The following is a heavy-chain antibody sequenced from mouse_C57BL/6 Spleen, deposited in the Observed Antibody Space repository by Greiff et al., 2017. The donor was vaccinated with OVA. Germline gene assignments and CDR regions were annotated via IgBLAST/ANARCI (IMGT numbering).Heavy chain of an antibody. V-gene: IGHV1-42*01. D-gene: IGHD1-1*01. CDR2: INPSTGGT. J-gene: IGHJ4*01. Sequence: VHVKQSGPELVKPGASVKISCKASGYSFTGYYMNWVKQSPEKSLEWIGEINPSTGGTTYNQKFKAKATLTVDKSSSTAYMQLKSLTSEDSAVYYCARSDYGSETDYWGQGTSVTVSS. CDR3: ARSDYGSETDY. CDR1: GYSFTGYY.